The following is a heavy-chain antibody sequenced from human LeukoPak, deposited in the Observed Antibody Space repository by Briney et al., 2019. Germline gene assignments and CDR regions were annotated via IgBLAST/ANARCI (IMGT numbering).Heavy chain of an antibody. CDR1: GYTFTGYY. V-gene: IGHV1-2*02. CDR3: ARSAGIAAAGTWLNYFDY. D-gene: IGHD6-13*01. J-gene: IGHJ4*02. Sequence: GASVKVSCKASGYTFTGYYMHWVRQAPGQGLEWMGWINPNSGGTNYAQKFQGRVTMTRDMSTSTVYMELSSLRSEDTAVYYCARSAGIAAAGTWLNYFDYWGQGTLVTVSS. CDR2: INPNSGGT.